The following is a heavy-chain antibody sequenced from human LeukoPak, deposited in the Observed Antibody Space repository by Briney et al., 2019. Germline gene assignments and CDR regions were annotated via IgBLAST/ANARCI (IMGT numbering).Heavy chain of an antibody. V-gene: IGHV1-2*02. D-gene: IGHD2-15*01. Sequence: GASVKVSCKASGYTFTGYYMHWVRRAPGQGLEWMGWINPNSGGTNYAQKFQGRVTMTRDTPISTAYMELSRLRSDDTAVYYCARDRVECGGSCYQEYFQHWGQGTLVTVSS. J-gene: IGHJ1*01. CDR2: INPNSGGT. CDR3: ARDRVECGGSCYQEYFQH. CDR1: GYTFTGYY.